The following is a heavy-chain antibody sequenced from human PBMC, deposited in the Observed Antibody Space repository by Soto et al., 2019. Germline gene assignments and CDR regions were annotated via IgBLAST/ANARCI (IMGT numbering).Heavy chain of an antibody. CDR1: GYSFTSYD. Sequence: QVQLVQSGAEVKKPGASVKVTCKASGYSFTSYDIHWVRQATGQGLEWMGWMNPNSDSTAYAQKFQGRVTMTRNTSISTVYMELSSLRSEDTAVYYWAREAAAGLVYWGQGTLVTVSS. CDR2: MNPNSDST. D-gene: IGHD6-13*01. J-gene: IGHJ4*02. V-gene: IGHV1-8*01. CDR3: AREAAAGLVY.